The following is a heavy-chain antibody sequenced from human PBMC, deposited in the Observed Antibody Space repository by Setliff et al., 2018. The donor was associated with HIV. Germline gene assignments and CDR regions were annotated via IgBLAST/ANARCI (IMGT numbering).Heavy chain of an antibody. CDR2: IYTSGST. J-gene: IGHJ4*02. V-gene: IGHV4-4*09. CDR3: ARHARGSHDSWFAQAYSFNY. Sequence: SETLSLTCTVSGGSISNYYWSWIRQPPGKGLEWIGYIYTSGSTNYNPSLKSRVTISVDTSKNQFSLKLSSVTAADTAVYYCARHARGSHDSWFAQAYSFNYWGQGVLVTVSS. CDR1: GGSISNYY. D-gene: IGHD3-10*01.